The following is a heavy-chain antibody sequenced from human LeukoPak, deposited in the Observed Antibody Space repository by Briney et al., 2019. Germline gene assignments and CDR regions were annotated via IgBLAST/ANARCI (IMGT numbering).Heavy chain of an antibody. V-gene: IGHV4-31*03. CDR1: GGSISSGGYY. D-gene: IGHD6-25*01. CDR2: IYYSGST. CDR3: ARCKADPGDFDY. J-gene: IGHJ4*02. Sequence: NASETLSLTCTVSGGSISSGGYYWSWIRQHPGKGLEWIGYIYYSGSTYYNPSLKSRVTISVDTSKNQFSLKLSSVTAADTAVYYCARCKADPGDFDYWGQGTLVTVSS.